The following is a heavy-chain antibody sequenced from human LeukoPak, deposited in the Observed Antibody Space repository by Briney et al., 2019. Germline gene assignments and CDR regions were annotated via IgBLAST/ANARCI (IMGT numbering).Heavy chain of an antibody. J-gene: IGHJ4*02. D-gene: IGHD6-19*01. CDR2: MNPNSGNT. V-gene: IGHV1-8*01. Sequence: ASVKVSCKASGYTFTSYDINWVRQAPGQGLEWMGWMNPNSGNTGYAQKFQGRVTMTRDTSITTAYMELSSLTSKDTAVYYCARGGIAVAGRDYWGQGTLVIVSS. CDR1: GYTFTSYD. CDR3: ARGGIAVAGRDY.